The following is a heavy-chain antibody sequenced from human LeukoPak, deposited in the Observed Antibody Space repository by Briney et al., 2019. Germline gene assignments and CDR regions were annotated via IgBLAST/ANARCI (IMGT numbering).Heavy chain of an antibody. CDR2: IYYSGST. D-gene: IGHD6-13*01. V-gene: IGHV4-59*01. CDR3: ASLSSSYSFDY. CDR1: GGSISSYY. Sequence: PSETLSLTRTVSGGSISSYYWSWIRQPPGKGLEWIGYIYYSGSTNYNPSLKSRVTISVDTSKNQFSLKLSSVTAADTAVYYCASLSSSYSFDYWGQGTLVTVSS. J-gene: IGHJ4*02.